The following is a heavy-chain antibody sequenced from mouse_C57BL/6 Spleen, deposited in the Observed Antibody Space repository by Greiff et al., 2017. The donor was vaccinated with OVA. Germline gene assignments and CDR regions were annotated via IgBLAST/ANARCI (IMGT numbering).Heavy chain of an antibody. CDR2: IDPEYGET. D-gene: IGHD2-4*01. Sequence: EVQLQESGAELVKPGASVKLSCTASGFNIKDYYMHWVKQRTEQGLEWIGRIDPEYGETKYAPKFQGKATITADTSSNTAYLQLSSLTSEDTAVYYCARGLHAWLAYWGQGTLVTVSA. CDR3: ARGLHAWLAY. J-gene: IGHJ3*01. V-gene: IGHV14-2*01. CDR1: GFNIKDYY.